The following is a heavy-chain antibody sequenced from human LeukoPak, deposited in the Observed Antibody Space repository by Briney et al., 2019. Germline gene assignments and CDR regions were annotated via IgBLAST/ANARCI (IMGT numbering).Heavy chain of an antibody. CDR3: AKAPSQQWLVFDY. V-gene: IGHV3-23*01. D-gene: IGHD6-19*01. J-gene: IGHJ4*02. CDR1: GFTFSTYA. Sequence: GGSLRLSCAASGFTFSTYAMSWVRQAPGKGLEWVSGIGGSGGSTYYADSVKGRFTISRDNSKNTLYLQMNSLRAEDTAVYYCAKAPSQQWLVFDYWGQGTLVTVSS. CDR2: IGGSGGST.